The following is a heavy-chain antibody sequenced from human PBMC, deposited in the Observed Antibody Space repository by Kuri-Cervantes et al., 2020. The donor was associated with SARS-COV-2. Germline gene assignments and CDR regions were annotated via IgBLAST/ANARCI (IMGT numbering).Heavy chain of an antibody. V-gene: IGHV1-46*01. Sequence: ASVKVSCKASGYTFTSYYMHWVRQAPGQGLEWMGIINPSGGSTSYAQKFQGRVTMTRDTSTSTVYMELSSLRSEDTAVYYCAREAGYYDMLLTPSYYYYYYGKDVWGQGTRSPSP. CDR2: INPSGGST. J-gene: IGHJ6*02. CDR3: AREAGYYDMLLTPSYYYYYYGKDV. D-gene: IGHD3-9*01. CDR1: GYTFTSYY.